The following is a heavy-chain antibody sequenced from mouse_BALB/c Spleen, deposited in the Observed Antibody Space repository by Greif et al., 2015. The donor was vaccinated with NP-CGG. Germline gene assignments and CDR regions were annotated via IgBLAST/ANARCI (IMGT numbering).Heavy chain of an antibody. J-gene: IGHJ1*01. CDR2: ISSGSSTI. D-gene: IGHD1-1*01. CDR3: ARSKDYYEYFDV. V-gene: IGHV5-17*02. Sequence: EVMLVESGGGLVQPGGSRKLSCAASGFTFSSFGMHWVRQAPEKGLEWVAYISSGSSTIYYADTVKGRFTISRDNPKNTLFLQMTSLRSEDTAMYYCARSKDYYEYFDVWGAGTTVTVSS. CDR1: GFTFSSFG.